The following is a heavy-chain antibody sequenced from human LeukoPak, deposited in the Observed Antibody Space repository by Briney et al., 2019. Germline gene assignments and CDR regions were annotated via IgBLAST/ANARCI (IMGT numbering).Heavy chain of an antibody. D-gene: IGHD1-7*01. CDR1: GYTFSSYW. J-gene: IGHJ6*02. V-gene: IGHV3-7*01. CDR2: IKQGGSEK. Sequence: GGSLRLSCAASGYTFSSYWMSWVRQAPGKGLEWVANIKQGGSEKYYVDSVKGRFTISRDNAKNSLYLQVNSLRAEDTAVYYCAREGYNWNYGWIYYYGMDVWGQGATVTVSS. CDR3: AREGYNWNYGWIYYYGMDV.